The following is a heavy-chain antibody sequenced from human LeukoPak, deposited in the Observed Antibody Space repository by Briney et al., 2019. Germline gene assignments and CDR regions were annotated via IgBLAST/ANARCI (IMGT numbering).Heavy chain of an antibody. D-gene: IGHD3-16*02. CDR1: GGSISSYY. V-gene: IGHV4-4*07. Sequence: SETLSLTCTVSGGSISSYYWSWIRQPAGKGLEWIGRIYTSGSTNYNPSLKSRVTMSVDTSKNQFSLKLSSVPAADTAMYYCARDILFVGRYYYYGMDVWGQGTTVTVSS. CDR3: ARDILFVGRYYYYGMDV. J-gene: IGHJ6*02. CDR2: IYTSGST.